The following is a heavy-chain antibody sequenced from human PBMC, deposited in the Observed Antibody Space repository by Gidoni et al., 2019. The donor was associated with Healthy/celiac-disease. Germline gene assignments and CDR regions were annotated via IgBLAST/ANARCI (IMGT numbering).Heavy chain of an antibody. Sequence: QLQLQEASPVLVKPSDTLSPTCTVAGGSNTSSSYSCGWTRQPPGKGLELIGSIYYSGSTYYNHTHKGRVPMSVDTSKNQFSLKLSSVNAADTAVYYCAIHQRNVDTAMVTGWFDPWGQGTLVTVSS. D-gene: IGHD5-18*01. CDR3: AIHQRNVDTAMVTGWFDP. CDR2: IYYSGST. J-gene: IGHJ5*02. CDR1: GGSNTSSSYS. V-gene: IGHV4-39*01.